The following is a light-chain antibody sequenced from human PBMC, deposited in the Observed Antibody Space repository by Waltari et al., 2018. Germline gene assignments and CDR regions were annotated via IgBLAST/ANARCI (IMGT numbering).Light chain of an antibody. CDR2: EVS. V-gene: IGKV2D-29*02. Sequence: VLTQTPPSLPVTPGQPPSIPCKLGASLLHTDGNTYLYWYLQKSGQSPQLLIYEVSSRFSGVPDRIGGRGSGTDFTLKISRVEAEDVGVYYCMQSIELPTFGQGTRLEIK. CDR3: MQSIELPT. CDR1: ASLLHTDGNTY. J-gene: IGKJ5*01.